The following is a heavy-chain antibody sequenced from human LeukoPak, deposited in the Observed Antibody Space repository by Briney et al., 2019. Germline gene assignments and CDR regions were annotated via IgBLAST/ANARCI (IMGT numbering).Heavy chain of an antibody. CDR1: GDIVSINSAA. D-gene: IGHD6-19*01. Sequence: SQTLSLTCAVSGDIVSINSAAWHWIRQSPSRGLEWLVRTYQRSKWYNDYAVSVKSRITINPDISKNQFSLQLNSVTPEVSAVYCCARCPSPYSSGWYFDYWGQGTLVTVSS. J-gene: IGHJ4*02. CDR2: TYQRSKWYN. CDR3: ARCPSPYSSGWYFDY. V-gene: IGHV6-1*01.